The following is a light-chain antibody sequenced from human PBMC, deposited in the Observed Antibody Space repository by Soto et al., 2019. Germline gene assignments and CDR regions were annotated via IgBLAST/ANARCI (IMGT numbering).Light chain of an antibody. CDR2: EVS. CDR1: SSDVGGYNY. CDR3: SSYTSSYTQV. J-gene: IGLJ1*01. V-gene: IGLV2-14*01. Sequence: QSALTQPASVSGSPGQSITISCTGTSSDVGGYNYVSWYQQHPGKAPKLMIYEVSNRPSGVSNRFSGSKSGNAASLTISGLQAEDEADYYCSSYTSSYTQVFGTETKVTVL.